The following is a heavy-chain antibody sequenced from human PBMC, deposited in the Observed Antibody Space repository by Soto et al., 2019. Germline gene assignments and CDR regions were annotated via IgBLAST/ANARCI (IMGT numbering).Heavy chain of an antibody. D-gene: IGHD6-13*01. J-gene: IGHJ4*02. Sequence: ASVKVSCKASGYIFTNYYIHWVRQAPGQGLEWMAIINPLPTSGSTNYAHKFQGRVTVTRDTSTSTVYLELSSLRSDDTAVYYCARYLAAAAYWGQGTLVTVSS. CDR2: INPLPTSGST. CDR1: GYIFTNYY. V-gene: IGHV1-46*01. CDR3: ARYLAAAAY.